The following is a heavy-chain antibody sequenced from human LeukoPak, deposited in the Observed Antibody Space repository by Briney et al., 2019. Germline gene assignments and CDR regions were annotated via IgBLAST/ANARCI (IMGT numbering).Heavy chain of an antibody. CDR2: IRSDSSYI. CDR3: AKDRKITMIVLSPGLYGMDV. Sequence: PGGSLRLSCAASGFTFGFKNYSMNWVRQAPGKGLEWVSSIRSDSSYIHYSDSLRGRITISRDNAKDSLYLQMNSLRAEDTAVYYCAKDRKITMIVLSPGLYGMDVWGQGTTVTVSS. V-gene: IGHV3-21*01. D-gene: IGHD3-22*01. CDR1: GFTFGFKNYS. J-gene: IGHJ6*02.